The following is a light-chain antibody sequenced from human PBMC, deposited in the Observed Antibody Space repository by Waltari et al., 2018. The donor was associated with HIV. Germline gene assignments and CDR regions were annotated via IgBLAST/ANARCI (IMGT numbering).Light chain of an antibody. CDR2: YEA. Sequence: YVLIQPPSPQVAPGTTAKICCGADYIARISENWYQQRPGQPPLLVSHYEADRPAGIPERVLGSNSERGGTRGMARVEVGDEADYFCQIWNNSSDHWVFGAGTTLTVL. V-gene: IGLV3-21*01. CDR1: YIARIS. CDR3: QIWNNSSDHWV. J-gene: IGLJ2*01.